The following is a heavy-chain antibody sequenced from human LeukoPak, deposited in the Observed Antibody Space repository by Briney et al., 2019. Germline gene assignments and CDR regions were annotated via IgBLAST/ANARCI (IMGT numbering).Heavy chain of an antibody. V-gene: IGHV4-39*01. Sequence: SETLSLTCTVSGGSISSSSYYWGWIRQPPGKGLEWIGSIYYSGSTYYNPSLKSRVTISVDTSKNQFSLKLSSVTAADTAVYYCAGRRSYGYSYGTNWFDPWGQGTLVTVSS. CDR2: IYYSGST. CDR3: AGRRSYGYSYGTNWFDP. D-gene: IGHD5-18*01. J-gene: IGHJ5*02. CDR1: GGSISSSSYY.